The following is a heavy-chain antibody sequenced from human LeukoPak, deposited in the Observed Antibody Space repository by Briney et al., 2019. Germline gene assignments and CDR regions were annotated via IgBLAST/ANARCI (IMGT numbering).Heavy chain of an antibody. V-gene: IGHV4-59*08. CDR1: GVSISSYY. D-gene: IGHD6-13*01. J-gene: IGHJ4*02. CDR3: ARVGHIVAAGTYDY. Sequence: SETLSLTCTVSGVSISSYYWSWIRQPPGEGLEWIGNIFYSGSPNYKSSLKSRVTTSFDTSKNQFSLKLSSVTAADSAVYYCARVGHIVAAGTYDYWGQGTLVTVSS. CDR2: IFYSGSP.